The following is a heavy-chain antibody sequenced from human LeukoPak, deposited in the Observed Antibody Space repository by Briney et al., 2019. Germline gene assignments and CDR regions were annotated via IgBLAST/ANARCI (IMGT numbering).Heavy chain of an antibody. J-gene: IGHJ3*01. Sequence: QSGGSLRLSCAASRFTFSLYAMNWVRQAPGKGLEWVAQISSDGSNNYYADSVKGRFIVSRDNSKKTLYLQMNSLRAEDTAVYYCARERAMSQYDAFDVWGHGTMVTVSS. D-gene: IGHD4-11*01. CDR2: ISSDGSNN. V-gene: IGHV3-30-3*01. CDR3: ARERAMSQYDAFDV. CDR1: RFTFSLYA.